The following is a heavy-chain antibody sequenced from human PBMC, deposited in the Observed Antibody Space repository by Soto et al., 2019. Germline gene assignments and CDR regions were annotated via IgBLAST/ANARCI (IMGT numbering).Heavy chain of an antibody. CDR1: GGSISGYY. J-gene: IGHJ4*02. CDR2: IYYSGST. Sequence: PSETLSLTCTVSGGSISGYYWSWIRQPPGKGLEWIGYIYYSGSTNYNPSLKSRVTISVDTSKNQFSLKLSSVTAADTAVYYCAGYGDQIDYWGQGTLVTVSS. V-gene: IGHV4-59*01. CDR3: AGYGDQIDY. D-gene: IGHD4-17*01.